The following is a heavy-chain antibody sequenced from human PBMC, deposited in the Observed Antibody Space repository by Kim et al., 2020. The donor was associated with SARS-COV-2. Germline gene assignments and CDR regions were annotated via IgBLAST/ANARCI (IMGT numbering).Heavy chain of an antibody. D-gene: IGHD5-18*01. V-gene: IGHV1-46*01. J-gene: IGHJ4*02. CDR1: GYTFTSYY. CDR2: INPSGGST. CDR3: ARELGKRGYSYGVDY. Sequence: ASVKVSCKASGYTFTSYYMHWVRQAPGQGLEWMGIINPSGGSTSYAQKFQGRVTMTRDTSTSTVYMELSSLRSEDTAVYYCARELGKRGYSYGVDYWGQGTLVTVSS.